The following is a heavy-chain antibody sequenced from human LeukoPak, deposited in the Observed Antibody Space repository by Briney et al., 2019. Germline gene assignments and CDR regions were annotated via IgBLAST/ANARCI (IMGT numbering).Heavy chain of an antibody. V-gene: IGHV4-34*01. CDR2: INHSGST. J-gene: IGHJ4*02. CDR1: GGSFSGYY. CDR3: ASHGGYCSGGSCYSFAQIDY. D-gene: IGHD2-15*01. Sequence: PSETLSLTCAVYGGSFSGYYWSWIRQPPGKGLEWIGEINHSGSTNYNPSLKSRVTISVDTSKNQFSLKLSSVTAADTAVYYCASHGGYCSGGSCYSFAQIDYWGQGTLVTVSS.